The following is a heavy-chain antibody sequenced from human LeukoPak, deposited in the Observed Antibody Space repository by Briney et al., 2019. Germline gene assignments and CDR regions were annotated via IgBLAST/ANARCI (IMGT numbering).Heavy chain of an antibody. J-gene: IGHJ4*02. CDR2: INPNSGGT. Sequence: ASVKVSCKAPGYTFTGYYMHWVRQAPGQGLEWMGWINPNSGGTNYAQKFQGRVTMTRDTSISTAYMELSRLRSDDTAVYYCAREYYYDSSGYYQYYFDYWGQGTLVTVSS. D-gene: IGHD3-22*01. CDR1: GYTFTGYY. CDR3: AREYYYDSSGYYQYYFDY. V-gene: IGHV1-2*02.